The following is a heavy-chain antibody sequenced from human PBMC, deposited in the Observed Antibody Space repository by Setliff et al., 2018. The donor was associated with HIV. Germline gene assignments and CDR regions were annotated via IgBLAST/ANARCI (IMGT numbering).Heavy chain of an antibody. CDR1: GFTFSNYA. CDR2: VGAVGSPT. CDR3: AKVFAFGIDGFDI. D-gene: IGHD3-10*01. Sequence: GGSLRLSCAASGFTFSNYAMGWVRQGPGKGLEWVSTVGAVGSPTHYAESVRGRFTISKDNSKSTLSLQMNSLIEEDTAVYFCAKVFAFGIDGFDIWGQGTMVTVSS. V-gene: IGHV3-23*01. J-gene: IGHJ3*02.